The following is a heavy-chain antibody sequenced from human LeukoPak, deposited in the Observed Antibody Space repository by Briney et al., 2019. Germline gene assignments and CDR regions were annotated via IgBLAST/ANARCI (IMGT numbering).Heavy chain of an antibody. CDR1: GYTFTSYY. Sequence: ASVKVSCKASGYTFTSYYMHWVRQAPGQGLEWMGIINPSGGSTSYAQKFQGRVTMTRDMSTSTVYMELSSLRSEDTAVYYCARGEWIQLWPPENAFDIWGQGTMVTVSS. CDR2: INPSGGST. V-gene: IGHV1-46*01. CDR3: ARGEWIQLWPPENAFDI. D-gene: IGHD5-18*01. J-gene: IGHJ3*02.